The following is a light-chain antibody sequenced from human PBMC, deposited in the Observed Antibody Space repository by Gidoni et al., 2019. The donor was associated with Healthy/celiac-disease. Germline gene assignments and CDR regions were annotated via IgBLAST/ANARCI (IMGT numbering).Light chain of an antibody. V-gene: IGKV1-33*01. Sequence: DIQMIQSPSSLSPSVGDRVTITCQASQDISNYLNWYQQKPGKAPKLLIYDASNLETGVPSRFNGSGSGTDFTFTISSLQPKDIATYYCQQYDNLPGFGPGTKVDIK. J-gene: IGKJ3*01. CDR3: QQYDNLPG. CDR1: QDISNY. CDR2: DAS.